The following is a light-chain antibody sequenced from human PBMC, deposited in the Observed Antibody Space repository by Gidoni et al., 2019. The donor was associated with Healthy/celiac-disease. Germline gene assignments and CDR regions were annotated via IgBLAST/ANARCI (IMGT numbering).Light chain of an antibody. J-gene: IGKJ1*01. Sequence: VLTQSPATLSLSPGERATLSCRASQSVSSYLAWYQQKPGQAPRLLIYDASNRATGLPARFSGSGSGTDFTLTISSLEPEDFAVYYCQQRSNWPPTWTFGQGTKVEIK. CDR3: QQRSNWPPTWT. V-gene: IGKV3-11*01. CDR1: QSVSSY. CDR2: DAS.